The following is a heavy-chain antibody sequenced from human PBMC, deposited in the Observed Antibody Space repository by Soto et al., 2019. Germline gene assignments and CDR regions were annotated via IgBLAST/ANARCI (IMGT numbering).Heavy chain of an antibody. CDR3: ARGEGMAARHDGYDI. CDR1: GYTFTNYD. D-gene: IGHD6-6*01. Sequence: QVRLVQSGTEVKKPGASVKVSCKASGYTFTNYDVTWVRQAPGQGLEWMGWISTSTGNTNYAQKLQGRGTMTTDTSASTAYMELRSLRSDDTAVYYCARGEGMAARHDGYDIWGQGTMVTVSS. CDR2: ISTSTGNT. V-gene: IGHV1-18*04. J-gene: IGHJ3*02.